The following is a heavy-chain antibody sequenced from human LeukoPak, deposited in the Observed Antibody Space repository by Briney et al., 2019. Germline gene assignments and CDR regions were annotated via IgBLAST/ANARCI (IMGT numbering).Heavy chain of an antibody. CDR1: GFTFSDYY. CDR2: ISSSGSTI. D-gene: IGHD3-10*01. V-gene: IGHV3-11*01. Sequence: GGSLRLSCAASGFTFSDYYMSWIRQAPGKGLEWVSYISSSGSTIYYADSVKGRFTISRDNSKNTRYLQMNSVRAEDTAVYYCAREDYYGSGSYSYYFDYWGQGTLVTVSS. CDR3: AREDYYGSGSYSYYFDY. J-gene: IGHJ4*02.